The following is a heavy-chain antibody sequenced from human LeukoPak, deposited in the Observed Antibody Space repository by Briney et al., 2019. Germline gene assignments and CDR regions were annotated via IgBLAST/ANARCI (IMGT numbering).Heavy chain of an antibody. CDR2: IYHSGST. D-gene: IGHD6-13*01. V-gene: IGHV4-38-2*01. CDR3: ARTPRGSSWYERWFDP. CDR1: GYSINSGYY. Sequence: SETLSLTCAVSGYSINSGYYWGWIRQPTGKGLEWIGSIYHSGSTYYNPSLKSRVTISVDTSKNQFSLKLSSVTAADTAVYYCARTPRGSSWYERWFDPWGQGTLVTVSS. J-gene: IGHJ5*02.